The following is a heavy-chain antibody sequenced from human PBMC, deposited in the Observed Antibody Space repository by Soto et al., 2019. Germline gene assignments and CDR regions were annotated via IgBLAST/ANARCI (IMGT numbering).Heavy chain of an antibody. D-gene: IGHD6-19*01. CDR1: GGTFSSYA. J-gene: IGHJ6*02. CDR2: FIPICVTA. V-gene: IGHV1-69*01. CDR3: ARSVVSGWYEKDYYYYYGRDV. Sequence: QVQLVQSGAEVKKPGSSVKVSCKPSGGTFSSYAISWVRQAPGQELEWMGGFIPICVTANYAQKFQGRVTITADESTSTAYMELSSLRSEDTAVYYCARSVVSGWYEKDYYYYYGRDVWGQGTTVTVSS.